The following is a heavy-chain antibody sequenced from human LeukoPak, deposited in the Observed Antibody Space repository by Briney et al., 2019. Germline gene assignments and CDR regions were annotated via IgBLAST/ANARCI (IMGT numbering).Heavy chain of an antibody. J-gene: IGHJ4*02. CDR2: IIPMFGTA. CDR1: GYTFSGYY. V-gene: IGHV1-69*13. CDR3: ARDRSVDTAMVTLDY. D-gene: IGHD5-18*01. Sequence: SVKVSCKASGYTFSGYYMHWVRQAPGQGLEWMGGIIPMFGTASYAKKFQGRVTIAADESTSTAYMELRTLRSDDTAVYYCARDRSVDTAMVTLDYWGQGTLLTVSS.